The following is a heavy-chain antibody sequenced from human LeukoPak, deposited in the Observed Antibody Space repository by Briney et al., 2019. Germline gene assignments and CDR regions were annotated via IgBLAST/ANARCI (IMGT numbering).Heavy chain of an antibody. V-gene: IGHV3-23*01. CDR2: ITGDGGGT. Sequence: GGSLRLSCAASGFTFRSYVMSWVRQTPEKGLEWVSAITGDGGGTNHADSVKGRFFISRDNSKNTLYLQMNSLRAEDTAVYYCARDLVVVASTAQFDYWGQGTLVTVSS. CDR3: ARDLVVVASTAQFDY. CDR1: GFTFRSYV. J-gene: IGHJ4*02. D-gene: IGHD2-15*01.